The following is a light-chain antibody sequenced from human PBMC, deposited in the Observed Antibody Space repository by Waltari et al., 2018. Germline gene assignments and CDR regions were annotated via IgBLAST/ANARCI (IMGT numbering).Light chain of an antibody. J-gene: IGLJ3*02. Sequence: QSVLTQPPSVSGAPGQRVTISCPGISSNIGASYDIHWYQQLPGTAPKLLIYGNSIRPSAAPDRFSRSKSGTSASLSITGLQAEDEADYNCQTYHSSLSRSVFGGGTKLTVL. CDR3: QTYHSSLSRSV. V-gene: IGLV1-40*01. CDR2: GNS. CDR1: SSNIGASYD.